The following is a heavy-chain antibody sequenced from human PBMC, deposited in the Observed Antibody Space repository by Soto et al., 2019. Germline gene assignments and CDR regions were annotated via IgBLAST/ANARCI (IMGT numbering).Heavy chain of an antibody. CDR1: GFIFRDFY. CDR2: ISSSSSST. V-gene: IGHV3-11*06. D-gene: IGHD3-3*01. Sequence: GGSLRLSCAASGFIFRDFYMSWIRQVPGKGLEWLSKISSSSSSTDYADSVKGRFTISRDNAKNSLYLQMSSLRAEDTAVYYCARDRGGGSIFGGHYGMDVWRQGTTVTVSS. CDR3: ARDRGGGSIFGGHYGMDV. J-gene: IGHJ6*02.